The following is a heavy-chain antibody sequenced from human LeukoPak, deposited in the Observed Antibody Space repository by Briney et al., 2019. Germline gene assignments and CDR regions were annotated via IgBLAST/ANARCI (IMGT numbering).Heavy chain of an antibody. CDR1: GGSISSGGYY. J-gene: IGHJ5*02. CDR2: IYYSGST. V-gene: IGHV4-31*03. D-gene: IGHD4/OR15-4a*01. Sequence: SGTLSLTCTVSGGSISSGGYYWSWIRQHPGKGLEWIGYIYYSGSTYYSPSLESRVTISVDTSKNQFSLKLSSVTAADTAVYYCARAKNNWFDPWGQGTLVTVSS. CDR3: ARAKNNWFDP.